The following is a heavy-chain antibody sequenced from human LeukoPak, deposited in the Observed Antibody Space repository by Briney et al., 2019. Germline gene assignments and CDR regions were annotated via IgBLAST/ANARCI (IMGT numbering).Heavy chain of an antibody. J-gene: IGHJ4*02. CDR1: GGTFRTYA. V-gene: IGHV1-18*01. CDR3: ARSGRGTYYYFDL. CDR2: ISGYNGNT. Sequence: GASVKVSCKASGGTFRTYAIDWVRQAPGQGLEWMGWISGYNGNTNYAQKFLGRVSMTADTATSTAYMELRSLTSDDTAMYYCARSGRGTYYYFDLWGQGTLVTVSS. D-gene: IGHD5-12*01.